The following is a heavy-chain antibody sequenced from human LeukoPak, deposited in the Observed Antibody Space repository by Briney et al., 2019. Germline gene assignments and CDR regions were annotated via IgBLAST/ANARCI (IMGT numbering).Heavy chain of an antibody. J-gene: IGHJ4*02. CDR1: GYSISSGYY. Sequence: SETLSLTCTVSGYSISSGYYWGWIRQPPGKGLEWIGSNYHSGSTYYNPSLKSRVTISVDTSKNQFSLKLSSVTAADTAVYYCAVSTTGRGYFDYWGQGTLVTVSS. CDR3: AVSTTGRGYFDY. CDR2: NYHSGST. V-gene: IGHV4-38-2*02. D-gene: IGHD1-1*01.